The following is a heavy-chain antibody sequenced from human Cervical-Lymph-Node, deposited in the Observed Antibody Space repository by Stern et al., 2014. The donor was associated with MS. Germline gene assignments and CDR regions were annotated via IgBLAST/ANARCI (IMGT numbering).Heavy chain of an antibody. V-gene: IGHV1-69*01. Sequence: VHLVQSGAEVKKPGSSVKVSCKVSGGTFSSQAINWVRQAPGQGLEWVGGIIPIFGTPNYAPKVQDRVTITADGSTSTAYMDLSSLRSEDTAVYYCATVTTVTVGIMDVWGQGTTVTVSS. J-gene: IGHJ6*02. CDR1: GGTFSSQA. CDR3: ATVTTVTVGIMDV. CDR2: IIPIFGTP. D-gene: IGHD4-17*01.